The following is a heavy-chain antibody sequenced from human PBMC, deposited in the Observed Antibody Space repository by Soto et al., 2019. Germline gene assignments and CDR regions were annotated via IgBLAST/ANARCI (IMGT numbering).Heavy chain of an antibody. CDR3: ATYCSGGSCYYYYGMDV. CDR1: GFTFSDYY. J-gene: IGHJ6*02. CDR2: SSSSGSTI. Sequence: GGSLRLSCAASGFTFSDYYMSWIRQAPGKGLEWVSYSSSSGSTIYYADSVKGRFTISRDNAKNSLYLQMNSLRAEETAVYYCATYCSGGSCYYYYGMDVWGQGTTVTVSS. D-gene: IGHD2-15*01. V-gene: IGHV3-11*04.